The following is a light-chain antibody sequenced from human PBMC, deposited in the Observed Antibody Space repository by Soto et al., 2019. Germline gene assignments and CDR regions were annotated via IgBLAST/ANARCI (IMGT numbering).Light chain of an antibody. J-gene: IGKJ2*03. CDR2: KAS. V-gene: IGKV1-5*03. CDR1: QSISSW. CDR3: RQYNSYSG. Sequence: DIQMTQSPSTLSASVGDRVTITCRASQSISSWLAWYQQKPGKAPKLLIYKASSLESGVPSRFSGSGSGTEFTLIISSLQPADFATYYCRQYNSYSGFGQGTKLEIK.